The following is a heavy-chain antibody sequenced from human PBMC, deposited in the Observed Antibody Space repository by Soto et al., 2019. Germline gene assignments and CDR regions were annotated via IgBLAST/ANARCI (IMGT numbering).Heavy chain of an antibody. CDR1: GFTFSSYA. D-gene: IGHD2-15*01. J-gene: IGHJ4*02. V-gene: IGHV3-23*01. Sequence: EVQLLESGGGLVQPGGSLRLSCAASGFTFSSYAMSWVRQAPGKGLEWVSAISGSGGSTYYADSVKGRFTISRDNSKNTLYLQMNSLRAEDTAVYYCAKDHGGVVAATTCFDYWGQGTLVTVSS. CDR2: ISGSGGST. CDR3: AKDHGGVVAATTCFDY.